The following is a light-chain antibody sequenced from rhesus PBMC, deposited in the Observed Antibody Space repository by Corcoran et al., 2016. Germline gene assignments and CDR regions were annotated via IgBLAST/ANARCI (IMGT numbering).Light chain of an antibody. V-gene: IGKV1S25*01. CDR2: AAS. J-gene: IGKJ1*01. Sequence: DIQMTQSPSSLSASVGDRVTITCQASQGISSWLAWYQQKPGKAPQLLIYAASRLQSGVPSRFSGSGSGTEFTLTLSSLQPEDFATYYCQQHNSNPRTFGQGTKVEIK. CDR3: QQHNSNPRT. CDR1: QGISSW.